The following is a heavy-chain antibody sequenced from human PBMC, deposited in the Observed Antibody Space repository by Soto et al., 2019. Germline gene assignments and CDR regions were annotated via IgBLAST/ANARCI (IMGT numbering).Heavy chain of an antibody. V-gene: IGHV3-11*01. CDR3: ARSGIPLIEILDY. CDR1: GLTFSDYS. J-gene: IGHJ4*01. Sequence: QVHLVESGGGLVKPGESLRLSCAASGLTFSDYSMNWIRQAPGQGLEWLSFINTRGETRYIADSIRGRFTFSRDNARRSLYLQMNSLRAEDTAVYYCARSGIPLIEILDYWGHGTLVTVSS. CDR2: INTRGETR. D-gene: IGHD1-1*01.